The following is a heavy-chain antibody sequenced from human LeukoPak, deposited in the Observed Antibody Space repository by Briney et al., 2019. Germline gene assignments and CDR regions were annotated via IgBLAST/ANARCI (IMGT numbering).Heavy chain of an antibody. Sequence: GGSLGLSCAASGFTFNTYVMSWVRQAPGKGLEWVSYINHNGEMIFYPDFVKGRFTISRDNAKNSLYLQMNSLRDEDTAVYYCARDNDWAFHYWGQGTLVTVSS. CDR1: GFTFNTYV. CDR3: ARDNDWAFHY. D-gene: IGHD3-9*01. V-gene: IGHV3-48*02. J-gene: IGHJ4*02. CDR2: INHNGEMI.